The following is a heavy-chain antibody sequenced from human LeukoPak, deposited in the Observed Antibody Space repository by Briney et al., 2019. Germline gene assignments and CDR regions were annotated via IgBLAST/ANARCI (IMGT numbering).Heavy chain of an antibody. D-gene: IGHD4-17*01. V-gene: IGHV4-30-4*01. J-gene: IGHJ3*02. CDR3: ARVRDGVDAFDI. CDR1: GGSISSGDYY. CDR2: IYYSGST. Sequence: SETLSLTCTVSGGSISSGDYYWSWIRQPPGKGLEWIGYIYYSGSTYYNPSLKSRVTISVDTSKNQFSLKLSSVTAADTAVYYCARVRDGVDAFDIWGQGTMVTVSS.